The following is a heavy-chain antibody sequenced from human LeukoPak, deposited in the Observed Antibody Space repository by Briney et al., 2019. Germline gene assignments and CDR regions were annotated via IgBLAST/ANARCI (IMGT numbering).Heavy chain of an antibody. CDR1: GGSISSGDYY. CDR2: IYYSGST. J-gene: IGHJ4*02. Sequence: SQTLSLTCTVSGGSISSGDYYWSWIRQPPGKGLEWIGYIYYSGSTYYNPSLKGRVTISVDTSKNQFSLKLSSVTAADTAVYYCAREGGGYYDSSGYAFDYWGQGTLVTVSS. CDR3: AREGGGYYDSSGYAFDY. V-gene: IGHV4-30-4*01. D-gene: IGHD3-22*01.